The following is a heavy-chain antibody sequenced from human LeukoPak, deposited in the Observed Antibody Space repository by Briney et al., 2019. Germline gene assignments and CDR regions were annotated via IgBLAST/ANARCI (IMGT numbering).Heavy chain of an antibody. Sequence: GGSLRLSCAASGFTFSSYSMNWVRQAPGKGLEWVSSISSSSSYIYYADSVKGRFTISRDNAKNSLYLQMNSLRAEDTAVYYCARSRAAHYDILTDYFYYFDYWGQGTRVTVSS. CDR3: ARSRAAHYDILTDYFYYFDY. V-gene: IGHV3-21*01. CDR2: ISSSSSYI. J-gene: IGHJ4*02. D-gene: IGHD3-9*01. CDR1: GFTFSSYS.